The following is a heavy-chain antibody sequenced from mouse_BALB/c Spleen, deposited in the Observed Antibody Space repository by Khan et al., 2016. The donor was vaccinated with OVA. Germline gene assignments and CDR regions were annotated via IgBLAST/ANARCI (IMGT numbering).Heavy chain of an antibody. CDR2: INTYTGEP. V-gene: IGHV9-3-1*01. J-gene: IGHJ1*01. CDR3: ARMKPYWYFDV. Sequence: QIQLVQSGPELKKPGETVKISCKASGYTFTNYGMNWVKQAPGKGLKWMGWINTYTGEPTYADDFRGRFAFFLETSASTAYLQINDLKNEDTATYFCARMKPYWYFDVWGAGTTVTVSS. CDR1: GYTFTNYG.